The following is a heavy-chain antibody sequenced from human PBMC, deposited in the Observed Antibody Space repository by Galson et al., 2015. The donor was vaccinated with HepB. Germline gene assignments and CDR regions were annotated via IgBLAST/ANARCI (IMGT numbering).Heavy chain of an antibody. Sequence: VKKPGESLKISCKGSGYSFTSSWIGWVRQMPGKGLEWMGIIYPGDSDTRYSPSFQGQVTISADKSISTAYLQWSSLKASDTAMYYCARLRSSYGSGSYPDYWGQGTLVTVSS. V-gene: IGHV5-51*01. CDR1: GYSFTSSW. CDR3: ARLRSSYGSGSYPDY. D-gene: IGHD3-10*01. CDR2: IYPGDSDT. J-gene: IGHJ4*02.